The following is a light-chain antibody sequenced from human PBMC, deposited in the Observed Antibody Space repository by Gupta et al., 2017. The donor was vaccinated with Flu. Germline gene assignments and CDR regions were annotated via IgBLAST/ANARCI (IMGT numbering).Light chain of an antibody. CDR1: SLEDYY. Sequence: GQTVRITCQGDSLEDYYAAWYQQKPGQAPLLVLYGEIIRPSGIPDRFAGSSSGNTASLTITGAQAEDEADYYCDSRDGSGNRVIFGGGNRLTV. CDR3: DSRDGSGNRVI. CDR2: GEI. V-gene: IGLV3-19*01. J-gene: IGLJ2*01.